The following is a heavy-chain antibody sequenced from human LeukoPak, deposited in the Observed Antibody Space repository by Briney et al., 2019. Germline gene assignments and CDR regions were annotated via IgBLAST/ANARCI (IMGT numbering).Heavy chain of an antibody. V-gene: IGHV4-59*08. D-gene: IGHD5-24*01. CDR1: GGSISSYY. Sequence: PSETLSLTCTVSGGSISSYYWSWIRQPPGKGLEWVGYIYYSGSTNYNPSLKSRVTISVDTSKNQFSLKLSSVTAADTAVYYCARHLETWFDPWGQGTLVTVSS. J-gene: IGHJ5*02. CDR2: IYYSGST. CDR3: ARHLETWFDP.